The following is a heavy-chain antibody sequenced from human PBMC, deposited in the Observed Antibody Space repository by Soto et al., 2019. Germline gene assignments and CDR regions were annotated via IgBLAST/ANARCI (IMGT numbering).Heavy chain of an antibody. V-gene: IGHV1-69*12. D-gene: IGHD3-16*01. CDR1: GGTFSSYA. Sequence: QVQLVQSGAEVKKPGSSVKVSCKASGGTFSSYAISWVRQAPGQGLEWMGGIIPIFGTANYAQKFQGRVTITADETASNGYNELSSLRSEDTAVYYCAREVRGGYYYGMDVWGQGTTVTVSS. CDR2: IIPIFGTA. J-gene: IGHJ6*02. CDR3: AREVRGGYYYGMDV.